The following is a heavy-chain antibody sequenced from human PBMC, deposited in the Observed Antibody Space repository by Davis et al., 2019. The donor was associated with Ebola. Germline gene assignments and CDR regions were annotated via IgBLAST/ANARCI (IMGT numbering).Heavy chain of an antibody. V-gene: IGHV1-69*05. D-gene: IGHD2-2*02. J-gene: IGHJ4*02. CDR2: IIPIFGTA. Sequence: SVKVSCKASGGTFSSYAISWVRQAPGQGLEWMGGIIPIFGTANYAQKFQGRVTITRDTSASTAYMELSSLRSEDTAVYYCASLGYCSSTSCYTRGYWGQGTLVTVSS. CDR3: ASLGYCSSTSCYTRGY. CDR1: GGTFSSYA.